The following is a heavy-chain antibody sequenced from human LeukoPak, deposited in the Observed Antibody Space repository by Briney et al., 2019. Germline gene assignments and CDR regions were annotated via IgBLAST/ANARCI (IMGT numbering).Heavy chain of an antibody. D-gene: IGHD1-14*01. V-gene: IGHV4-31*03. CDR1: GGSISDGGYY. CDR2: IYDSGTP. J-gene: IGHJ4*02. Sequence: PSETLSLTCTASGGSISDGGYYWSCIRQHPGKGLEWIGYIYDSGTPYYSPALQSRVTISVDTSDNKFSLKLKSLTAADTAVYYCARGGDRRGFDYWGQGTLVTVSS. CDR3: ARGGDRRGFDY.